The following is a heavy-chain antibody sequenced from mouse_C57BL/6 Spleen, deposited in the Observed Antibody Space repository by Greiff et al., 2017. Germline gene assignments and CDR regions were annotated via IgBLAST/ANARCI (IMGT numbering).Heavy chain of an antibody. CDR3: ARQAGYYGSSEGFAY. CDR1: GFTFSSYT. Sequence: EVKLMESGGGLVKPGGSLKLSCAASGFTFSSYTMSWVRQTPEKRLEWVATISGGGGNTYYPDSVKGRFTISRDNAKNTLYLQMSSLRSEDTALYYCARQAGYYGSSEGFAYWGQGTLVTVSA. CDR2: ISGGGGNT. J-gene: IGHJ3*01. V-gene: IGHV5-9*01. D-gene: IGHD1-1*01.